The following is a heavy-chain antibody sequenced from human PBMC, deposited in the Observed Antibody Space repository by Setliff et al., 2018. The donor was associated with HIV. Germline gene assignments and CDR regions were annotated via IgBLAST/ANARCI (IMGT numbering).Heavy chain of an antibody. J-gene: IGHJ6*03. D-gene: IGHD2-15*01. CDR1: GGSISSGSYY. Sequence: PSETLSLTCTVSGGSISSGSYYWSWIRQPPGKGLEWIGSIYYSGSTYYNPSLKSRVTIFIDTSKNQFSLKLSSVTAADTAVYYCARVGGDSGGFYYYMDVWGKGTTVTVSS. CDR2: IYYSGST. CDR3: ARVGGDSGGFYYYMDV. V-gene: IGHV4-39*01.